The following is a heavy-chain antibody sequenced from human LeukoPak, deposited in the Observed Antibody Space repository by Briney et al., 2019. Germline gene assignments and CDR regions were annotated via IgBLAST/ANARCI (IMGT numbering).Heavy chain of an antibody. CDR1: GYSFTSYW. V-gene: IGHV5-51*01. J-gene: IGHJ3*02. CDR2: IYPGDSDT. D-gene: IGHD1-26*01. Sequence: GESLKISCKGSGYSFTSYWIGWVRQMPGKGLEWMGIIYPGDSDTRYSPSFQGQVTISADKSISTAYLQWSSLKASDTAMYYCATQKWEPYDAFDIWGQGTMVTVSS. CDR3: ATQKWEPYDAFDI.